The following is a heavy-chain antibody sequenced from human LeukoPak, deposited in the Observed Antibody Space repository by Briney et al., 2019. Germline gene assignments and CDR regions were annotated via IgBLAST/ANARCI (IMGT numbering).Heavy chain of an antibody. CDR3: TRATVVNDY. D-gene: IGHD2-2*01. Sequence: GGSLRLSCAASGFTFSSYWMHWVRQAPGKGLVWVSLINTDGSATSYADSVEGRFTISRDNAKNTLYLQMNSLSAEDTAVYYCTRATVVNDYWGQGTLVTVS. CDR1: GFTFSSYW. J-gene: IGHJ4*02. CDR2: INTDGSAT. V-gene: IGHV3-74*01.